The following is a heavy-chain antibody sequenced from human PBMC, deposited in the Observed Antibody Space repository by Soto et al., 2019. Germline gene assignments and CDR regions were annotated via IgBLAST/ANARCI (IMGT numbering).Heavy chain of an antibody. CDR1: SGSISSSSYY. Sequence: SETLSLTCTVSSGSISSSSYYWGWIRQPPGKGLEWIGSIYYSGSTYYNPSLKSRVTISVDTSKNQFSLKLSSVTAADTAVYYCARGRYYYGWFDPWGQGTLVTVSS. D-gene: IGHD3-10*01. CDR2: IYYSGST. J-gene: IGHJ5*02. CDR3: ARGRYYYGWFDP. V-gene: IGHV4-39*01.